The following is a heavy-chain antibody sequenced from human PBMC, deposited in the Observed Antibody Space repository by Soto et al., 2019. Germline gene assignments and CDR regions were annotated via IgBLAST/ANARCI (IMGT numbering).Heavy chain of an antibody. D-gene: IGHD3-22*01. CDR2: IYHNGNT. CDR1: GGSISSGGFS. CDR3: ASRPTLDSVVYYKFPWFDT. J-gene: IGHJ5*02. Sequence: QLQLQESGSGLVKPSQTLSLTCAVSGGSISSGGFSWSWLRQPPGRGLEWIGYIYHNGNTYYNPSLKSRVTTSVDRSKNPSSLSASVVTAAASAVYSCASRPTLDSVVYYKFPWFDTWCQGTRV. V-gene: IGHV4-30-2*01.